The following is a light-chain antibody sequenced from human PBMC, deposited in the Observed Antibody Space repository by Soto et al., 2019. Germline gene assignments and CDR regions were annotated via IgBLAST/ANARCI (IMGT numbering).Light chain of an antibody. CDR1: QSVSSY. J-gene: IGKJ4*01. V-gene: IGKV3-11*01. CDR3: LHRYNWPLT. Sequence: EIVLTQSPATLSLSPGERATLSCRASQSVSSYLAWYQHKPGQAPRLLIYDASNRATGIPARFSGSGSGTDFPLTISRLEPEDFAVYYCLHRYNWPLTFGGGTKVEIK. CDR2: DAS.